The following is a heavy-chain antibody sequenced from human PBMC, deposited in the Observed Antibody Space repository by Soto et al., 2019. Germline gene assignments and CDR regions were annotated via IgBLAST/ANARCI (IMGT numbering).Heavy chain of an antibody. CDR2: INPSGGST. CDR3: ARDREDIVVVQAAIEYYYYYYGMDV. V-gene: IGHV1-46*01. D-gene: IGHD2-2*02. Sequence: ASVKVSCKASGYTFTSYYMHWVRQAPGQGLEWMGIINPSGGSTSYAQKFQGRVTMTRDTSTSTVYMELSSLRSEDTAVYYCARDREDIVVVQAAIEYYYYYYGMDVWGQGTTVTVYS. CDR1: GYTFTSYY. J-gene: IGHJ6*02.